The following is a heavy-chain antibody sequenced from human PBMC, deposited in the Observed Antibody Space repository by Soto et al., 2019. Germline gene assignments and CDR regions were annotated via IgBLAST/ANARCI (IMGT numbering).Heavy chain of an antibody. CDR1: GFSLTTSGVG. CDR2: VYGDEDQ. D-gene: IGHD3-10*01. V-gene: IGHV2-5*02. Sequence: QITLKESGPTLVKPTQTLTLTCTFSGFSLTTSGVGLGWIRQPPGKAPECLAPVYGDEDQRYSTSLRSRLTITEDPCKNPVVLTVGQVDPVDPATYYSAQAVTPLRGVDPWGQGTLVTVSS. J-gene: IGHJ5*02. CDR3: AQAVTPLRGVDP.